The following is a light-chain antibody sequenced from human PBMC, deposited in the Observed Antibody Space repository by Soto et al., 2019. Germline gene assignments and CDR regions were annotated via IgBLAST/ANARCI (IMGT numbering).Light chain of an antibody. V-gene: IGKV4-1*01. Sequence: DIVMTQSPDSLAVSLGERATINCKSSQSVLYNSNNKNYLAWYQQKPGQPPKLLIYLASTRESGVPDRFSGSGSGTDVTLTISSLQAEDVAVYYCQQYYNTPLFTFGPGTKVEIK. CDR1: QSVLYNSNNKNY. CDR3: QQYYNTPLFT. J-gene: IGKJ3*01. CDR2: LAS.